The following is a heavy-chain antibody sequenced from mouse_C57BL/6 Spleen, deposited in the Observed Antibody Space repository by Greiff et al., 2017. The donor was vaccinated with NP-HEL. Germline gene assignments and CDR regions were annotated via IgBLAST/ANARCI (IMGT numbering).Heavy chain of an antibody. CDR3: ARWGWYYAMDY. J-gene: IGHJ4*01. V-gene: IGHV1-76*01. D-gene: IGHD2-1*01. Sequence: VQLQQSGAELVRPGASVKLSCKASGYTFTDYYINWVKQRPGQGLEWIARIYPGSGNTYYNEKFKGKATLTAEKSSSTAYMQPSSLTSEDSAVYFCARWGWYYAMDYWGQGTSVTVSS. CDR1: GYTFTDYY. CDR2: IYPGSGNT.